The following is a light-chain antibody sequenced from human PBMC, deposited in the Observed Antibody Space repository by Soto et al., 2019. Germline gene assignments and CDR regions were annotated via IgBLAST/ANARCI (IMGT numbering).Light chain of an antibody. J-gene: IGKJ1*01. Sequence: EIVMTQSPATLSVSPGERATLSCRASQSVSSNLAWYQQKPGQPPRLLIYDASTRATGIPARFSGSGSGTDFSLSISSLQPEDFAVYYCQQRTDWHRTFGQGTKVDIK. CDR3: QQRTDWHRT. CDR2: DAS. V-gene: IGKV3D-15*01. CDR1: QSVSSN.